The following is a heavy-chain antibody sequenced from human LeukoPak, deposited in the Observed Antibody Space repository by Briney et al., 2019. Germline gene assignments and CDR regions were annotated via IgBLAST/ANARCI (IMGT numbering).Heavy chain of an antibody. D-gene: IGHD2-8*01. Sequence: GGSLRLSCAASGFTFNIYAMSWVRQAPGKGLDWVSAISASGGRTYYADSVKGRFTISRHNSKNTLYLQMNSLRAEDTAVYYCAREYYDAFDIWGQGTMVTVSS. J-gene: IGHJ3*02. CDR3: AREYYDAFDI. CDR2: ISASGGRT. V-gene: IGHV3-23*01. CDR1: GFTFNIYA.